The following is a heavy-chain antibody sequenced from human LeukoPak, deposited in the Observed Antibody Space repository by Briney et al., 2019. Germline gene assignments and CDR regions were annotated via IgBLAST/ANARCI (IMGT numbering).Heavy chain of an antibody. CDR3: ARGYCGGGTCYEGY. CDR1: GFTFTSYS. CDR2: ISSGSNYI. J-gene: IGHJ4*02. D-gene: IGHD2-15*01. V-gene: IGHV3-21*01. Sequence: PGGSLRLSCAASGFTFTSYSMNWVRQAPGKGLEWVSSISSGSNYIYYADSVKGRFTISRDNAKNSLYLQMSSLRAEDTAVYYCARGYCGGGTCYEGYWGQGTPVTVSS.